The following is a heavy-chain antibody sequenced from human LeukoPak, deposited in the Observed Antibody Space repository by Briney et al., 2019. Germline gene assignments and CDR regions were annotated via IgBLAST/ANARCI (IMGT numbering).Heavy chain of an antibody. CDR3: AGSSSWYDPLDY. Sequence: SETLSPTCAVYGGSFSGYYWSWIRQPPGKGLEWIGEINHSGSTNYNPSLKSRVTISVDTSKNQFSLKLSSTTAADTAVYYCAGSSSWYDPLDYWGQGTLVTVSS. J-gene: IGHJ4*02. CDR1: GGSFSGYY. CDR2: INHSGST. V-gene: IGHV4-34*01. D-gene: IGHD6-13*01.